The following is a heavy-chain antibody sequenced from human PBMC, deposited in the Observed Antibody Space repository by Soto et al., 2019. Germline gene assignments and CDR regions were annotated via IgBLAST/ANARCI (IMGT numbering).Heavy chain of an antibody. CDR1: GYTFTGYY. Sequence: ASVKVSCKASGYTFTGYYMHWVRQAPGQGLEWMGWINPNSGGTNYAQKFQGRVTMTRDTSISTAYMEPSRLRSDDTAVYYCARDTMIVVVTRPDAFDIWGQGAMVTVSS. D-gene: IGHD3-22*01. CDR2: INPNSGGT. V-gene: IGHV1-2*02. J-gene: IGHJ3*02. CDR3: ARDTMIVVVTRPDAFDI.